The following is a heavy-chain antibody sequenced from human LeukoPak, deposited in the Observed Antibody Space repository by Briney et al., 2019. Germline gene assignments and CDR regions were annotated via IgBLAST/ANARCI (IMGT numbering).Heavy chain of an antibody. CDR3: AKWYSNYYYYMDV. CDR1: GFTFSSYG. J-gene: IGHJ6*03. CDR2: IWYDGSNK. V-gene: IGHV3-33*06. Sequence: GGSLRLSCAASGFTFSSYGMHWVCQAPGKGLEWVAVIWYDGSNKYYADSVKGRSTISRDNSKNTLYLQMNSLRAEDTAVYYCAKWYSNYYYYMDVWGKGTTVTVSS. D-gene: IGHD4-11*01.